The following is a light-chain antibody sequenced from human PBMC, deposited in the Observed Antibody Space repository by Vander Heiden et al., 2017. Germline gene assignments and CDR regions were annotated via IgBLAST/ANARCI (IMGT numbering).Light chain of an antibody. Sequence: IQMTRSPSSLSASVGDSVTITRRPRQSLTSYLNWYQQKPGKTPKLLIYAASSLQSGVPSRFSGSGSGTDFTLTISSLQPEDFATYYCQQSYSTPPTFGQGTKVEIK. CDR1: QSLTSY. CDR2: AAS. J-gene: IGKJ1*01. V-gene: IGKV1-39*01. CDR3: QQSYSTPPT.